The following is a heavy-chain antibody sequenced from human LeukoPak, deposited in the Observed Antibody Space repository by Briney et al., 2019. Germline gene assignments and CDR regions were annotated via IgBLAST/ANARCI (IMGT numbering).Heavy chain of an antibody. CDR2: IYHSGST. V-gene: IGHV4-30-2*01. CDR3: ARGNYYDSSHDY. J-gene: IGHJ4*02. Sequence: PSETLSLTCAVSGGSISSGGYSWSWIRQPPGKGLEWIGYIYHSGSTYYNPSLKSRVTISVDRSKNQFSLKLSSVTAADTAVYYCARGNYYDSSHDYWGQGTLVTVSS. D-gene: IGHD3-22*01. CDR1: GGSISSGGYS.